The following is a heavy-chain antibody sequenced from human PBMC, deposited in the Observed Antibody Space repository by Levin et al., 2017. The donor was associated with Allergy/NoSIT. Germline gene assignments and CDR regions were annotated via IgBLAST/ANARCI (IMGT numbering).Heavy chain of an antibody. V-gene: IGHV3-23*01. CDR3: AKDISEQWLTGVFDC. J-gene: IGHJ4*02. CDR1: GFTFSSYA. D-gene: IGHD6-19*01. Sequence: GGSLRLSCAVSGFTFSSYAMNWGRQAPGKGPEWVSSIRENGGPTYYADSVKGRFTISRDNSRNTLYVQMSSLRAEDTAVYYCAKDISEQWLTGVFDCWGQGTLVTVSS. CDR2: IRENGGPT.